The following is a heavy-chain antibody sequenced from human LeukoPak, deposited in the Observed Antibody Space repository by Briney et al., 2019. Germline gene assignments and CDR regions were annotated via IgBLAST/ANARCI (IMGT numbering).Heavy chain of an antibody. J-gene: IGHJ2*01. D-gene: IGHD1-26*01. V-gene: IGHV3-7*01. Sequence: GGSLRLSCVASGFTFRSYWMSWVRQAPGKGLEWVANIKQDGSEKYYMDSVKGRFTISRDNAKNSLYLQMNSLRDEDTAVYYCARVAKVETTTISWCFDLWGRGILVTVSS. CDR1: GFTFRSYW. CDR3: ARVAKVETTTISWCFDL. CDR2: IKQDGSEK.